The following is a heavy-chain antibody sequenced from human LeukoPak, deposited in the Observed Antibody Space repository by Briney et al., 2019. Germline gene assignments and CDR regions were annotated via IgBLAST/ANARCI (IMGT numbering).Heavy chain of an antibody. V-gene: IGHV3-9*01. Sequence: GRSLRLSCAASGFIFDDYAMHWVRQDPGKGLECVSCISRNSGSIGYADSVKGRFTISRDNAKNSLYLQMNSLRAEDTALYYCAKDSSAEVGATIDDRFDYWGQGTLVTVSS. J-gene: IGHJ4*02. CDR3: AKDSSAEVGATIDDRFDY. D-gene: IGHD1-26*01. CDR2: ISRNSGSI. CDR1: GFIFDDYA.